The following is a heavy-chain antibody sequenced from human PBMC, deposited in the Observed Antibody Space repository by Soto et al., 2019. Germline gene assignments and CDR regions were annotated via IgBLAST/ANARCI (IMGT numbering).Heavy chain of an antibody. V-gene: IGHV4-34*01. CDR1: GGSFSDNF. CDR2: NTHSGRN. CDR3: AIGPPIIYREGDGYYYYDY. D-gene: IGHD4-17*01. J-gene: IGHJ4*02. Sequence: PSETLSLTCAVYGGSFSDNFWTWIRQSPGKGLEWIGENTHSGRNRYNPSLQSRVTISVDTSKNQFSLNLNSVTAADTAVYYCAIGPPIIYREGDGYYYYDYWGLGTLVTVSS.